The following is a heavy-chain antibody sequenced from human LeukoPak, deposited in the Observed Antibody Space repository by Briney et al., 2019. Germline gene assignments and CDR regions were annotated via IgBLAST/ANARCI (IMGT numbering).Heavy chain of an antibody. CDR2: IRRKAYGGTT. Sequence: GRSLRLSCTASGFTFGDYAMSWFRQAPGKGLEWVGFIRRKAYGGTTEYAASVKGRFTISRDDSKSIAYLQMNSLTTEDTAVYYCTRSLLWFGELPSNDAFDIWGQGTMVTVSS. CDR3: TRSLLWFGELPSNDAFDI. CDR1: GFTFGDYA. V-gene: IGHV3-49*03. D-gene: IGHD3-10*01. J-gene: IGHJ3*02.